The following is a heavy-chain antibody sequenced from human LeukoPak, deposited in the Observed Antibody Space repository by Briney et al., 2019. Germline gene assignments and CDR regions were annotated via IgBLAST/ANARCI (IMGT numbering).Heavy chain of an antibody. J-gene: IGHJ4*02. Sequence: GESLKISCKGSGYSFSNYWIGWVRQVPGKGQEWMGIIYPGDSDTRYSPSFQGQVTISADKSISTAYLQWSSLKASDTAMYYCARLGRVYSSGIYKTEPFDYWGQGTLVTVSS. V-gene: IGHV5-51*01. CDR3: ARLGRVYSSGIYKTEPFDY. CDR2: IYPGDSDT. D-gene: IGHD3-10*01. CDR1: GYSFSNYW.